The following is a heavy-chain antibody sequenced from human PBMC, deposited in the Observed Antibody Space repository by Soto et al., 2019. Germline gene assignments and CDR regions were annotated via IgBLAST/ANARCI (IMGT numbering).Heavy chain of an antibody. CDR2: IYPGDSDT. Sequence: GESLQSSCTGSGYRLTRYWRGWVRQMPGKGLEWMGIIYPGDSDTRYSPSFQGQVTISADKSISTAYLQWSSLKASDTAMYYCARQSGYDPLTNWYFDLWGRGTLVTVSS. CDR1: GYRLTRYW. D-gene: IGHD6-25*01. V-gene: IGHV5-51*01. CDR3: ARQSGYDPLTNWYFDL. J-gene: IGHJ2*01.